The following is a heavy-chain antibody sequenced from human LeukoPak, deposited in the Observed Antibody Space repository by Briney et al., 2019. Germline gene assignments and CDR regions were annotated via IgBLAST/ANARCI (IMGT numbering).Heavy chain of an antibody. CDR3: AKTVVSHYYDTSGYFDY. J-gene: IGHJ4*02. Sequence: QPGGSLRLSCAASGFTFSTYAMSWVRQAPGKGLEWVSAISGSGGSTYYADSVKGRFTISRDNSKNTLYLQMNSLRAEDTAVYSCAKTVVSHYYDTSGYFDYWGQGTLVTVSS. D-gene: IGHD3-22*01. CDR1: GFTFSTYA. V-gene: IGHV3-23*01. CDR2: ISGSGGST.